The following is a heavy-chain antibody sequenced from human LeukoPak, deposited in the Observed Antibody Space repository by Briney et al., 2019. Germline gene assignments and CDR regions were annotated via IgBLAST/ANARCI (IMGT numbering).Heavy chain of an antibody. CDR2: ISGSGGST. Sequence: GGSLRLSCAASGFTFSSYAMSWVRQAPGKGLEWVSAISGSGGSTYYADSVKGRFTISRDNSKNTLYLQMNSLRAEGTAVYYCAKDGGWDSVVVVAAFNWGQGTLVTVSS. V-gene: IGHV3-23*01. CDR1: GFTFSSYA. D-gene: IGHD2-15*01. CDR3: AKDGGWDSVVVVAAFN. J-gene: IGHJ4*02.